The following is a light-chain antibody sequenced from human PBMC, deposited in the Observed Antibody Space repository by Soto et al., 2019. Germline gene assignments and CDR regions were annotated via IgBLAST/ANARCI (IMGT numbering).Light chain of an antibody. CDR2: AAA. V-gene: IGKV3-11*01. J-gene: IGKJ1*01. CDR3: QQHSHWPPWT. CDR1: QNVRTF. Sequence: EVVLTQSPATLSLSPGERATLSCRASQNVRTFLDWYQQKPGQAPRLLIYAAANRATGIPDRFSGSGSGTDFPLTISSLEPEDFAVYYCQQHSHWPPWTFGQGTRVEIQ.